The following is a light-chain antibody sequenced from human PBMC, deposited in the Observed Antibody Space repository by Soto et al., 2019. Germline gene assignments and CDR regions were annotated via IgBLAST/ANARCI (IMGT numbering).Light chain of an antibody. V-gene: IGKV1-5*01. Sequence: IQMTQSPSTLSASVGDRVSITCRASQSISWWMAWYQQKPGKAPKLLIYHASSLQSGVSSRFSGSGSGTEFTLTISSLQPDDFATYYCQQYNSYSRTFGQGTKVEIK. CDR2: HAS. CDR3: QQYNSYSRT. CDR1: QSISWW. J-gene: IGKJ1*01.